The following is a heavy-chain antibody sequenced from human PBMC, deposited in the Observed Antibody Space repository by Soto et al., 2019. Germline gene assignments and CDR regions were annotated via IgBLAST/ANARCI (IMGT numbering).Heavy chain of an antibody. Sequence: ASVKVSCKASGGTFSSYAISWVRQAPGQGLEWMGGIIPIFGTANYAQKFQGRVTITADESTSTAYMELSSLRSEDTALYYCARDRMPSASYYDSSGTLHYWGQGNLVTVSS. V-gene: IGHV1-69*13. D-gene: IGHD3-22*01. CDR3: ARDRMPSASYYDSSGTLHY. J-gene: IGHJ4*02. CDR1: GGTFSSYA. CDR2: IIPIFGTA.